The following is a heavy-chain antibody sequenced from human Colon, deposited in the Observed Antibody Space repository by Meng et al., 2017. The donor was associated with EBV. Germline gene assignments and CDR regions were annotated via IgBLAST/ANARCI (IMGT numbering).Heavy chain of an antibody. Sequence: QWVKMGAELKKPGASVKVSCKASGYTFTSYAMNWVRQAPGQGLEWMGRISAYNGNTNYAQKLQGRVTMTTDTSTSTAYMELRSLRSDDTAVYYCARNRPRGVATGANWFDPWGQGTLVTVSS. CDR1: GYTFTSYA. D-gene: IGHD5-12*01. CDR3: ARNRPRGVATGANWFDP. V-gene: IGHV1-18*01. CDR2: ISAYNGNT. J-gene: IGHJ5*02.